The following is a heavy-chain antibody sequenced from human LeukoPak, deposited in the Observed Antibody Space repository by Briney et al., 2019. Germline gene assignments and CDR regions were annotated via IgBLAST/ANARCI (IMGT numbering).Heavy chain of an antibody. CDR3: ARDQGQLVSLSYFDL. CDR2: TSYDGTRQ. V-gene: IGHV3-30*03. J-gene: IGHJ2*01. Sequence: QPGGSLRLSCAASGFIFKDYGMHWVRQAPGKGLEWVAVTSYDGTRQFYADSVKGRFTVSRDNANNTVYLQMNSLRTEDTAVYYCARDQGQLVSLSYFDLWGRGTLVTVSS. D-gene: IGHD6-6*01. CDR1: GFIFKDYG.